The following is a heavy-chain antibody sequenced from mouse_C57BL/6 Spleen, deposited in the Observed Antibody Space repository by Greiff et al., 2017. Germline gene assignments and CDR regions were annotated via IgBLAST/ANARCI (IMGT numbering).Heavy chain of an antibody. CDR2: IDPSDSYT. CDR3: ARGTGGFAY. J-gene: IGHJ2*01. D-gene: IGHD4-1*01. CDR1: GYTFTSYW. Sequence: QVQLQQPGAELLKPGASVKLSCKASGYTFTSYWMQWVKQRPGQGLEWIGEIDPSDSYTNYNQKFKGKATLTVDTSSSTAYMQLSSLTSEDSAVYDCARGTGGFAYWGQGTTLTVSS. V-gene: IGHV1-50*01.